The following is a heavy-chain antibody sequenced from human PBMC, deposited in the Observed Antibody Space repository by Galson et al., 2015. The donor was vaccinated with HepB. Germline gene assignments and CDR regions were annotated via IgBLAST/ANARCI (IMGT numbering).Heavy chain of an antibody. Sequence: SVKVSCKASGYTFTSYDINWVRQATGQGLEWMGWMNPNSGNTGYAQKFQGRVTMTRNTSISTAYMELSSLRSEVTAVYYCARAGGYCSGGSCYDDYWGQGTLVTVSS. J-gene: IGHJ4*02. CDR1: GYTFTSYD. D-gene: IGHD2-15*01. V-gene: IGHV1-8*01. CDR2: MNPNSGNT. CDR3: ARAGGYCSGGSCYDDY.